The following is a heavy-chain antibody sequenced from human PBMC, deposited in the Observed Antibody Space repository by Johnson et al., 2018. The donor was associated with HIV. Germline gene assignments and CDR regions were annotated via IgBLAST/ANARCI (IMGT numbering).Heavy chain of an antibody. CDR3: ARDTSIAAARAFDI. J-gene: IGHJ3*02. Sequence: VQLVESGGGVVQPGGSLRLSCAASGFTVSSNYMSWVRQAPGKGLEWVSVIYSGGSTYYADSVKGRFSISRDNSKNTLHLQMNSLRAEDTAVYYCARDTSIAAARAFDIWGQGTMVTVSS. CDR1: GFTVSSNY. CDR2: IYSGGST. D-gene: IGHD6-6*01. V-gene: IGHV3-66*02.